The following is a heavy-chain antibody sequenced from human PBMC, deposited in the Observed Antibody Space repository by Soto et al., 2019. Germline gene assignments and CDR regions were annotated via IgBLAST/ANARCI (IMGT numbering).Heavy chain of an antibody. D-gene: IGHD4-17*01. CDR1: GFTFISYE. CDR3: VRDLHEPLAADALREAN. CDR2: ISSSGTGT. V-gene: IGHV3-48*03. Sequence: GGSLRLSCEASGFTFISYEMHWVRHSPGRGRGWISYISSSGTGTYYADSVRGRFTMSRDNTKNSVSLQMYSLRAEDTAIYYCVRDLHEPLAADALREANWGQGTQVTVSS. J-gene: IGHJ4*02.